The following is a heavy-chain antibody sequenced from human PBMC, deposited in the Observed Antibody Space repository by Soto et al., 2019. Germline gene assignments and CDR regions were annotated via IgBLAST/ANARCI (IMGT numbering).Heavy chain of an antibody. V-gene: IGHV1-8*01. Sequence: QVQLVQSGAEVKKPGASVKVSCKASGYTFSSYEIYWVRQAPGQGPEWVGWTNPTSGSAAYAQKLEGRVTVTRNTSTRTTYLELRSLRSEDTAVYYCARRGFWEGACDFWGQGTLVTVSS. CDR2: TNPTSGSA. CDR1: GYTFSSYE. CDR3: ARRGFWEGACDF. D-gene: IGHD3-16*01. J-gene: IGHJ4*02.